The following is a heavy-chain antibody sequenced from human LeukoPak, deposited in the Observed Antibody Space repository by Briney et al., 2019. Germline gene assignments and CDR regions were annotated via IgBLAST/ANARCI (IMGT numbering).Heavy chain of an antibody. CDR3: ARVGGSGWYGYVDY. V-gene: IGHV3-30*15. CDR1: GFIFNNYA. Sequence: GGSLRLSCTASGFIFNNYAMHWVRRAPGKGLEWVALISYNESNKYYPDSVKGRLTISRDSSKNTVYLQMSSLRADDTAVYYCARVGGSGWYGYVDYWGQGTQVRVSS. CDR2: ISYNESNK. J-gene: IGHJ4*02. D-gene: IGHD6-19*01.